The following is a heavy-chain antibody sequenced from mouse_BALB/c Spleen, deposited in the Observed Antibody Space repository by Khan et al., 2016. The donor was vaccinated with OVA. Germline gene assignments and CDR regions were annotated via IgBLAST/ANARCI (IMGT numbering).Heavy chain of an antibody. CDR1: GYTFTGYW. J-gene: IGHJ2*01. CDR3: ARIKKIVATYFDY. CDR2: TNPTNGRT. D-gene: IGHD1-1*01. Sequence: VQLQQSGAELVKAGASVKMSCKASGYTFTGYWMHWVKQRLGQGLEWFAETNPTNGRTYYNEKFKSKATLTVDKSSSTAYMLLSGPTFEDSAVYYCARIKKIVATYFDYWGQGTTLTGSS. V-gene: IGHV1S81*02.